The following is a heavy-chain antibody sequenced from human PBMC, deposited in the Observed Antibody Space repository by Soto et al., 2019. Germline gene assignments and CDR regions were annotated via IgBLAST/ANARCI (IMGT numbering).Heavy chain of an antibody. CDR1: GYTFTSYD. CDR3: ARGYEGQYDFWRFDP. Sequence: GASVKVSCKASGYTFTSYDINWVRQATGQGLEWMGWMNPNSGNTGYAQKFQGRVTMTRNTSISTAYMELSSLRSEDTAVYYCARGYEGQYDFWRFDPWGQGTLVTVSS. J-gene: IGHJ5*02. V-gene: IGHV1-8*01. CDR2: MNPNSGNT. D-gene: IGHD3-3*01.